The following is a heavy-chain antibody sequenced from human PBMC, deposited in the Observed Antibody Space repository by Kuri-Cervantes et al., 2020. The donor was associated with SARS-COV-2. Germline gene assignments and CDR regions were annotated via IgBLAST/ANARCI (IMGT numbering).Heavy chain of an antibody. D-gene: IGHD3-16*01. CDR3: ARDGGSQLDY. CDR2: IYYSGST. V-gene: IGHV4-31*03. J-gene: IGHJ4*02. CDR1: GGSISSGGYY. Sequence: SETLSLTCTVSGGSISSGGYYWSWIRQHPGKGLEWIGYIYYSGSTYYNPSLKSRVTISVDTSKNQFSLKLSSVTAADTAVYYRARDGGSQLDYWGQGTLVTVSS.